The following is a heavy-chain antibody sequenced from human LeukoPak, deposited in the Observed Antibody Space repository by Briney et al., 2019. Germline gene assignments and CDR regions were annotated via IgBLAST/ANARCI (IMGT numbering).Heavy chain of an antibody. CDR1: GFTFSSYG. CDR2: IRYDGSNK. D-gene: IGHD5-18*01. J-gene: IGHJ4*02. Sequence: PGGSLRLSCAASGFTFSSYGMHWVRQAPGKGLEGVAFIRYDGSNKYYADSVKGRFTISRDNSKNTLYLQMNSLRAEDTAVYYCAKDPAMVKYYFDYWGQGTLVTVSS. V-gene: IGHV3-30*02. CDR3: AKDPAMVKYYFDY.